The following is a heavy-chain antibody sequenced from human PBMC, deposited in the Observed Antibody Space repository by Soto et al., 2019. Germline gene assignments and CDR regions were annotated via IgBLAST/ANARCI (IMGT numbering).Heavy chain of an antibody. Sequence: GGSLRLSCAASGFTFSSYGMHWVRQAPGKGLEWVAVISYDGSNKYYADSVKGRFTISRDNSKNTLYLQMNSLRAEDTAVYCCAKEWALGGYCSAGSCYSGYYYYGMDVWGQGTTVTVSS. D-gene: IGHD2-15*01. J-gene: IGHJ6*02. CDR1: GFTFSSYG. CDR3: AKEWALGGYCSAGSCYSGYYYYGMDV. V-gene: IGHV3-30*18. CDR2: ISYDGSNK.